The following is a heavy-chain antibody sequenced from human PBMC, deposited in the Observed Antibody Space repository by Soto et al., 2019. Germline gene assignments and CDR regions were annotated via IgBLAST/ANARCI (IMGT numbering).Heavy chain of an antibody. CDR1: GGSISSYY. D-gene: IGHD3-16*01. CDR3: GRVKTGGFVFDF. CDR2: IYYSGST. Sequence: PSETLSLTCTVSGGSISSYYWSWIRQPPGKGLEWIGYIYYSGSTNYNPSLKSRVTISVDTSRNQFSLTLSSVTAADTAVYYCGRVKTGGFVFDFWGQGTMVTVS. J-gene: IGHJ3*01. V-gene: IGHV4-59*01.